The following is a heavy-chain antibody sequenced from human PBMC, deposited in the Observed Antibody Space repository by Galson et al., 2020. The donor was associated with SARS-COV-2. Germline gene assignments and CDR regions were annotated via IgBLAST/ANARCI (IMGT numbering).Heavy chain of an antibody. CDR1: GFTFSSYG. D-gene: IGHD2-2*01. V-gene: IGHV3-33*06. CDR3: AKEAIVVADC. J-gene: IGHJ4*02. Sequence: TGGSLRLSCAASGFTFSSYGMHWARQAPGKGLEWVAVIWYDGSNKYYADSVKGRFTISRDNSKNTLYLQMNSLRAEDTAVYYCAKEAIVVADCWGQGTLVTVSS. CDR2: IWYDGSNK.